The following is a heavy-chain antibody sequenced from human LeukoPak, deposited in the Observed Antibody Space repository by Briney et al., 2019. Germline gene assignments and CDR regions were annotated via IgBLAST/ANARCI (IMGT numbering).Heavy chain of an antibody. Sequence: GASVKVSCKASGYTFTGYYMHWVRQAPGQGLEWMGWINPNSGGTNYAQKFQGRVTMTRDTSISTAYMELSRLRSDDTAVYYCARDLNQYNYGSGSYSPWGQGILVTVSS. CDR1: GYTFTGYY. J-gene: IGHJ5*02. CDR3: ARDLNQYNYGSGSYSP. V-gene: IGHV1-2*02. D-gene: IGHD3-10*01. CDR2: INPNSGGT.